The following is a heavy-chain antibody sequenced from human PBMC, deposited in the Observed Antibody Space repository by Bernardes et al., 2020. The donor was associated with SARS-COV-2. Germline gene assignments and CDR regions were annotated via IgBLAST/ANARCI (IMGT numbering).Heavy chain of an antibody. CDR2: INPNSGGT. V-gene: IGHV1-2*02. CDR1: GYTFTGYY. Sequence: ASLKVSCKASGYTFTGYYMPWVRQAPGQGLEWMGWINPNSGGTNYAQKFQGRVTMTRDTSISTAYMELSRLRSDDTAVYYCAREVVATPYGMDVWGQGTTVTVSS. D-gene: IGHD5-12*01. CDR3: AREVVATPYGMDV. J-gene: IGHJ6*02.